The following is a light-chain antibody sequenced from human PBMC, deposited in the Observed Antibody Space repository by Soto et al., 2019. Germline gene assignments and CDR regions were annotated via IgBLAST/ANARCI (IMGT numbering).Light chain of an antibody. V-gene: IGLV2-14*03. J-gene: IGLJ1*01. CDR1: SSDVGGYNY. CDR2: DVS. Sequence: QSALTQPASVSGSPGQSIAISCTATSSDVGGYNYDSWYQHHPGKAPKLMIYDVSNRPSGVSDRFSGSKSGNTASLTISGFHAEDEADYHCSSYTSSGNYVFGTGT. CDR3: SSYTSSGNYV.